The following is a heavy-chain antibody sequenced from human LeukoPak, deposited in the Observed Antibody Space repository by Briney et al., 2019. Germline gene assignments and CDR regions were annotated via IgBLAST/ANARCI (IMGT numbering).Heavy chain of an antibody. J-gene: IGHJ6*02. CDR2: ISSSGSTI. V-gene: IGHV3-11*01. CDR1: GFTFSDYY. CDR3: ARDCGGDCYVYYYYYGMDV. Sequence: GGSLRLSCAASGFTFSDYYMGWLRQAPGKGLEWVSYISSSGSTIYYADSVKGRFTISRDNAKNSLYLQMNSLRAEDTAVYCCARDCGGDCYVYYYYYGMDVWGQGTTVTVSS. D-gene: IGHD2-21*02.